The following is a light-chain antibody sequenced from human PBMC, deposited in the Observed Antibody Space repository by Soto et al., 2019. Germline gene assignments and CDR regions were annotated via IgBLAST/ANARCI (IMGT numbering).Light chain of an antibody. Sequence: EIVLTQSPATLSLSPGERATLSCRASQSVSSYLAWYQQKPGQAPRLLIYDASNRATGIPARFSGSGSGTDFTLIISRLEPEDFAMYYCQQYGSTPFTFGPGTKVDVK. CDR2: DAS. J-gene: IGKJ3*01. CDR1: QSVSSY. V-gene: IGKV3-11*01. CDR3: QQYGSTPFT.